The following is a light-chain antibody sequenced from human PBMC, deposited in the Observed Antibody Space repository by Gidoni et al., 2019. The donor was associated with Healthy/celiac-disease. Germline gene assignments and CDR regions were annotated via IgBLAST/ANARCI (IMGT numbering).Light chain of an antibody. CDR1: QSVSSSY. Sequence: EIVLTQSPGTLSLSPGERATLPCRASQSVSSSYLAWYQQKPGHAPRILIYGTSNSATGIPDRFSGSGSGTDFTLSISRLEPEDFAVYYCQHLGAFGPGTKVDIK. CDR3: QHLGA. V-gene: IGKV3-20*01. J-gene: IGKJ3*01. CDR2: GTS.